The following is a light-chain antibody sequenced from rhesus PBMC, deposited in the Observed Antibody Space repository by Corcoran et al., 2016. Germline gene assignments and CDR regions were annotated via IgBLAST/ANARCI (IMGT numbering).Light chain of an antibody. CDR2: AAS. CDR3: QQGYSTPWT. Sequence: DIQMSQSPSSLSASVGDKVTITCRASQGIINALAWYQQKPGKALKLLIYAASSLESGVPSRFSGSRSGTDFTLTISSLQPEDFATYYCQQGYSTPWTFGRGTKVEIK. V-gene: IGKV1-33*02. CDR1: QGIINA. J-gene: IGKJ1*01.